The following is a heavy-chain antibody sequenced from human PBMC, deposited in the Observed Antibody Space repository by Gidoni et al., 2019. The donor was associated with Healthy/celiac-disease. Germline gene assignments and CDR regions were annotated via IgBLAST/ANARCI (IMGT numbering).Heavy chain of an antibody. J-gene: IGHJ4*02. CDR1: GSTFSSNA. Sequence: EVLPLESGGGLVQTGGSRRISGAAAGSTFSSNAMSWLRQAPGKGLEWGSALRGTGGSTYFADSMKGRFTISRDNSQYTLYLHMNSLRAEDTAVYYCAKDLSSGRGYWGQGTLVPVSS. V-gene: IGHV3-23*01. CDR3: AKDLSSGRGY. CDR2: LRGTGGST.